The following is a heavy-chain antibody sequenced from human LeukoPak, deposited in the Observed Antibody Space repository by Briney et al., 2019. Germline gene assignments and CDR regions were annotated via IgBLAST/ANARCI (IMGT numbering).Heavy chain of an antibody. CDR2: IKQDGSEK. CDR3: ARDGYNPYYYDYYMDV. Sequence: PGGSLRLSCAASGFTPSSYWMSWVRQAPGRGLEWVANIKQDGSEKNYVDSVKGRFTISRDNAKNSLYLQMNSLRAEDTAVYYCARDGYNPYYYDYYMDVWGKGTTVTVSS. J-gene: IGHJ6*03. V-gene: IGHV3-7*01. CDR1: GFTPSSYW. D-gene: IGHD5-24*01.